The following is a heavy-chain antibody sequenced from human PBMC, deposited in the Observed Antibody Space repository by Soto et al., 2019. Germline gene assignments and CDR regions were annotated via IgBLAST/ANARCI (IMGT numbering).Heavy chain of an antibody. CDR1: GFTFSSYA. CDR3: ARINDFRDYVVDY. CDR2: ITGSGGRT. V-gene: IGHV3-23*01. D-gene: IGHD4-17*01. Sequence: GGSLRLSCVASGFTFSSYAMNWVRQAPGKGLEWVSAITGSGGRTYYADSVKGRFTISRDNSKNTLFLQMNSLRAEDTAVYYCARINDFRDYVVDYWGQGTLVTVSS. J-gene: IGHJ4*02.